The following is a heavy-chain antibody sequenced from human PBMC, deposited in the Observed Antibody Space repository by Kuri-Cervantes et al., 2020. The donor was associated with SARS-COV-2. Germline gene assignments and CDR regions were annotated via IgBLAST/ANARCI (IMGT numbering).Heavy chain of an antibody. J-gene: IGHJ6*03. CDR3: ARDVGATTAYYYYYMDV. V-gene: IGHV4-59*11. Sequence: GSLRLSCTVSGGSISSHYWSWIRQPPGKGLEWIGCIYCSGSTNYNPSLESRVTISVDTSKNQFSLKLSSVTAADTAVYYCARDVGATTAYYYYYMDVWGKGTTVTVSS. D-gene: IGHD1-26*01. CDR1: GGSISSHY. CDR2: IYCSGST.